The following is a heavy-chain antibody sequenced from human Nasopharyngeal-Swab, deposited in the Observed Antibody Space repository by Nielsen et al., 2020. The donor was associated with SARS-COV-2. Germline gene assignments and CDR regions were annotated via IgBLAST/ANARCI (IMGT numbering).Heavy chain of an antibody. Sequence: SVKVSCKASGGTFGTYALSWVRQAPGQGFGWMGGIIPIFGTPNYAQKFRGRVTMTADESTSTAYMELSSLRSEDTAVYYCARGYFVDYYFSYMDVWGKGTTVTVSS. CDR3: ARGYFVDYYFSYMDV. CDR1: GGTFGTYA. D-gene: IGHD3-9*01. CDR2: IIPIFGTP. V-gene: IGHV1-69*13. J-gene: IGHJ6*03.